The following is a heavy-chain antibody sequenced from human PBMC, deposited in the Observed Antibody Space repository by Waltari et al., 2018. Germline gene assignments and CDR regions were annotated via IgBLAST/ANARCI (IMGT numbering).Heavy chain of an antibody. CDR1: GYSISSGYY. CDR2: IYHSGST. D-gene: IGHD3-10*01. CDR3: ARYYYGSGEFDY. Sequence: QVQLQESGPGLVKPSETLSLTCTVSGYSISSGYYWGWIRQPPGKGLEWIGSIYHSGSTYYNPSLKSRVTISVDTSKNQFSLKLSSVTAADTAVYYCARYYYGSGEFDYWGQGTLVTVSS. V-gene: IGHV4-38-2*02. J-gene: IGHJ4*02.